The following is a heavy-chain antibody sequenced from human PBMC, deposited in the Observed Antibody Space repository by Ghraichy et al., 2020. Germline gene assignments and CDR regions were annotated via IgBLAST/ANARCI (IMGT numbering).Heavy chain of an antibody. V-gene: IGHV3-48*02. J-gene: IGHJ4*02. CDR2: ISSSSSTI. D-gene: IGHD5-18*01. CDR1: GFTFSSYS. Sequence: GESLNISCAASGFTFSSYSMNWVRQAPGKGLEWVSYISSSSSTIYYADSVKGRFTISRDNAKNSLYLQMNSLRDEDTAVYYCARRYSYGYDYWGQGTLVTVSS. CDR3: ARRYSYGYDY.